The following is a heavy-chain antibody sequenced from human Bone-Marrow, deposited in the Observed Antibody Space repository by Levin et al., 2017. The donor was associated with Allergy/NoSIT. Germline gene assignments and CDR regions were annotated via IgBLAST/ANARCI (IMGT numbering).Heavy chain of an antibody. D-gene: IGHD6-6*01. J-gene: IGHJ5*02. Sequence: SQTLSLPCTVSGGSIRSYYWSWIRQPPGKGLEYIGFIYFSGTTNYSPSLKSRVTMSVDTSKNQFSLKLTSVTAADTAVYYCAREIGQLGWFDPWGQGTLVTVSS. CDR1: GGSIRSYY. V-gene: IGHV4-59*01. CDR2: IYFSGTT. CDR3: AREIGQLGWFDP.